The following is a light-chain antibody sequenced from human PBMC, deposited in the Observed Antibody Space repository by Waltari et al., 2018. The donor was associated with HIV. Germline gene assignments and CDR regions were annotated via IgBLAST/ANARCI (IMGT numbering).Light chain of an antibody. CDR1: QSVLYSSNNKYY. CDR2: WAA. Sequence: DIVMTQSPDSLAVSLGERATINCKSSQSVLYSSNNKYYLAWYQQKPGQPPKLLIYWAATRESGVPDRFSGSGSGTDFTLTISSLQAEEVAVYYCQKYYSTPPTCGQGTKVEIK. CDR3: QKYYSTPPT. V-gene: IGKV4-1*01. J-gene: IGKJ1*01.